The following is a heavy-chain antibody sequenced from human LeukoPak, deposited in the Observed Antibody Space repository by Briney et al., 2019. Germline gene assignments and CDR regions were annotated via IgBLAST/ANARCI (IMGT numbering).Heavy chain of an antibody. D-gene: IGHD6-19*01. CDR3: AIEGRSGGWYSVGEDY. J-gene: IGHJ4*02. CDR1: GFTFSSYA. CDR2: ISGSGGST. V-gene: IGHV3-23*01. Sequence: PGGSLRLSCAASGFTFSSYAMSWVRQAPGKGLEWVSAISGSGGSTYYADSVKGRFTISRDNSKNTLYLQMNSLRAEDTAVYYCAIEGRSGGWYSVGEDYWGQGTLVTVSS.